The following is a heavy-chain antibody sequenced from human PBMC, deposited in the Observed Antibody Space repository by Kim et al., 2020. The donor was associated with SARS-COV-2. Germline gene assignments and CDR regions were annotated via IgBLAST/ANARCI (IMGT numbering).Heavy chain of an antibody. CDR1: GGSFSGYY. Sequence: SETLSLTCAVYGGSFSGYYWSWIRQPPGKGLEWIGEINHSGSTNYNPSLKSRVTISVDTSKNQFSLKLSSVTAADTAVYYCARSRSRRFNIYYYYGMDVWGQGTTVTVSS. J-gene: IGHJ6*02. D-gene: IGHD3-16*01. V-gene: IGHV4-34*01. CDR3: ARSRSRRFNIYYYYGMDV. CDR2: INHSGST.